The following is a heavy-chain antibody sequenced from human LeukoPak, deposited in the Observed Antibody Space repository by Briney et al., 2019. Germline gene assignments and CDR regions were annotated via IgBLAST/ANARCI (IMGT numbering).Heavy chain of an antibody. J-gene: IGHJ5*02. CDR2: IKTDGSEK. Sequence: GRSLRLSCVASGFPFSSYWMTWVRQAPGKGLEWVANIKTDGSEKYYVDSVKGRFTISRDNAKNSLYLQMNSLRAEDTAVYYCARDYTGYFPWGQGTLVIVSS. CDR1: GFPFSSYW. CDR3: ARDYTGYFP. D-gene: IGHD3-9*01. V-gene: IGHV3-7*03.